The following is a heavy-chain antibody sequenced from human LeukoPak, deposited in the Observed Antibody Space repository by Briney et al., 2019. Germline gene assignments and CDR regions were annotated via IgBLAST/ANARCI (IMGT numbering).Heavy chain of an antibody. V-gene: IGHV1-18*01. J-gene: IGHJ4*02. CDR2: ISAYNGNT. CDR1: GYTFTSYG. D-gene: IGHD3-3*01. Sequence: EASVKVSCKASGYTFTSYGISWVRQAPGQGLEWMGWISAYNGNTNYAQKLQGRVTMTTDTSTSTAYMELRSLRSDDTAVYYCAREGYYDFWSGYHIQGIWGQGTLVTVSS. CDR3: AREGYYDFWSGYHIQGI.